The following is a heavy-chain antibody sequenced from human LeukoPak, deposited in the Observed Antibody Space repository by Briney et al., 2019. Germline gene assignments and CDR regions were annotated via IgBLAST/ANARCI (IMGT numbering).Heavy chain of an antibody. V-gene: IGHV3-66*01. CDR1: GFTVGNNY. D-gene: IGHD2-2*01. CDR3: AKESLRVVPSATFDY. Sequence: GGSLRLSCAASGFTVGNNYMAWVRQVPGKGLGWVSFIYSGGSTYYADSVKGRFSISRDRSKNTLYLQMNRLRVEDTAVYYCAKESLRVVPSATFDYWGQGTLVTVSS. J-gene: IGHJ4*02. CDR2: IYSGGST.